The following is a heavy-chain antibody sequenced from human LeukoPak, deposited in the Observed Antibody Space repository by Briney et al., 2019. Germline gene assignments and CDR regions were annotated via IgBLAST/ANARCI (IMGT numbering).Heavy chain of an antibody. V-gene: IGHV3-23*01. J-gene: IGHJ4*02. D-gene: IGHD3-10*01. CDR3: ARDAGGSRSYVDY. CDR2: ISGNVGNT. Sequence: GGSLRLSCAASGFTFSSYAMSWVRQAPGKGLEWVSTISGNVGNTYYADSVKGRFTISRDNSKNTLYLQMTSLRAEDTAVYYCARDAGGSRSYVDYWGQGTLVTVSS. CDR1: GFTFSSYA.